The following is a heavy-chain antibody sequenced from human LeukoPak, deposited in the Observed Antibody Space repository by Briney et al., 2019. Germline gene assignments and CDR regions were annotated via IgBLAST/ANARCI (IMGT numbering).Heavy chain of an antibody. CDR3: ARRVVQLERRLNYYGMDV. Sequence: SGGSLRLSCAASGFTFSSYAMHWVRQAPGKGLEWVAVISYDGSNKYYADSVKGRFTISRDNSKNTLYLQMNSLRAEDTAVYYCARRVVQLERRLNYYGMDVWGKGTTVTVSS. CDR1: GFTFSSYA. J-gene: IGHJ6*04. V-gene: IGHV3-30*04. CDR2: ISYDGSNK. D-gene: IGHD1-1*01.